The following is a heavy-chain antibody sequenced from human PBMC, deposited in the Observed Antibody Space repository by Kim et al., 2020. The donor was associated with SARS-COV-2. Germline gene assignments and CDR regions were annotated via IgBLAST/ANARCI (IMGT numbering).Heavy chain of an antibody. CDR3: ARERFGGSFDY. Sequence: NKRYSQKFQGRVTITWDTSARTAYMDLTSLRFEDTAVYYGARERFGGSFDYWGQGTLVTVSS. CDR2: NK. D-gene: IGHD3-10*01. J-gene: IGHJ4*02. V-gene: IGHV1-3*01.